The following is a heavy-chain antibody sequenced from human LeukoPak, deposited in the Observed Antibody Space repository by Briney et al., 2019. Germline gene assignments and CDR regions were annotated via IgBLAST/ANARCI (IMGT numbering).Heavy chain of an antibody. D-gene: IGHD1-26*01. CDR1: GGSISSGSYY. Sequence: PSQTLSLTCTVSGGSISSGSYYWSWIRQPAGKGLEWIGRIYTSGSTNYNPSLKSRVTISVDMSKNQFSLKLSSVTAADTAVYYCARDGGSYYYYYYMDVWGKGTTVTVSS. V-gene: IGHV4-61*02. CDR2: IYTSGST. CDR3: ARDGGSYYYYYYMDV. J-gene: IGHJ6*03.